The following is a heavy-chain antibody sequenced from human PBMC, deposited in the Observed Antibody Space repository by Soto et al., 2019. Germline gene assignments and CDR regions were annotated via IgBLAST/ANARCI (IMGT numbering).Heavy chain of an antibody. Sequence: VAVISYDGSNKYYADSVKGRFTISRDNSENTLYLQMNSLSTEDTAVYYCARGGVYSSSPLDCWGQGTLVTVSS. J-gene: IGHJ4*02. V-gene: IGHV3-30-3*01. CDR2: ISYDGSNK. D-gene: IGHD6-6*01. CDR3: ARGGVYSSSPLDC.